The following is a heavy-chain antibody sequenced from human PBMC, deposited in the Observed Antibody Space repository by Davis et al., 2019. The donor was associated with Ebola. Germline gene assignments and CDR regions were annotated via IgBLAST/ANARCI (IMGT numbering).Heavy chain of an antibody. J-gene: IGHJ4*02. CDR3: AKNSHKIAAMANFDY. CDR1: GFTLSGYD. D-gene: IGHD5-18*01. Sequence: GESLKISCAASGFTLSGYDMNWVRQAPGKGLQWVAVIWDDGSNKYYADSVKGRFTISRDNSKNTLYLQMNSLRAEDTAIYYCAKNSHKIAAMANFDYWGQGTLVTVSS. CDR2: IWDDGSNK. V-gene: IGHV3-33*06.